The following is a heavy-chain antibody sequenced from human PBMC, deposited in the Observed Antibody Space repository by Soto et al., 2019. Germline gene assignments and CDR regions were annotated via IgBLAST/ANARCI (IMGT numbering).Heavy chain of an antibody. CDR1: GFTFSTYA. D-gene: IGHD2-8*01. J-gene: IGHJ4*02. CDR2: ISGSGGST. Sequence: GGSQRLSCAASGFTFSTYAMSWVRQAPGKGLEWVSAISGSGGSTYYADSVKGRFTISRDNSKNTLYLQMNSLRAEDTAVYYCAKGSYCTNGICYNYWGQGTLVTVSS. V-gene: IGHV3-23*01. CDR3: AKGSYCTNGICYNY.